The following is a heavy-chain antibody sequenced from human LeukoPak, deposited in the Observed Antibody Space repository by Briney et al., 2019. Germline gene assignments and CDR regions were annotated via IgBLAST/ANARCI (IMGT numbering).Heavy chain of an antibody. V-gene: IGHV4-59*01. CDR2: IYYSGST. D-gene: IGHD5-18*01. CDR1: GGSFSGYY. CDR3: ARSGGIQLWRLIDY. J-gene: IGHJ4*02. Sequence: PSESLSLTCAVYGGSFSGYYWSWIRQPPGKGLEWIGYIYYSGSTNYNPSLKSRVTISVDTSKNQFSLKLSSVTAADTAVYYCARSGGIQLWRLIDYWGQGTLVTVSS.